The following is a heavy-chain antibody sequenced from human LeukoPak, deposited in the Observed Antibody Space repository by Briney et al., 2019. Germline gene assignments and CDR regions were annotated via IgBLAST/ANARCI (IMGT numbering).Heavy chain of an antibody. V-gene: IGHV4-4*07. D-gene: IGHD2-2*02. J-gene: IGHJ6*03. CDR3: ARDWAAAIRYYYYYYMDV. CDR1: GGSISSYY. CDR2: IYTSGST. Sequence: SETLSLTCSVSGGSISSYYWSWIRQPAGKGLEWIGRIYTSGSTNYNPSLMRRVTMSLDTSKNQFSLQLRSVTAADTAVYYCARDWAAAIRYYYYYYMDVWGKGTTVTVSS.